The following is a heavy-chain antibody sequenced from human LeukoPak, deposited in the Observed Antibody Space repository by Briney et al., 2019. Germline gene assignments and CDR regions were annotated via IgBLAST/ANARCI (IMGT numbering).Heavy chain of an antibody. Sequence: PGGPLRLSCAASGITFSTYNMSWVRQAPGKGLECVSLISANGGATYYADSVKGRSTISRDNSKSTLYLQMNSLRADDTAVYYCAKASGSPYYFDYWGQGTLVTVSS. V-gene: IGHV3-23*01. J-gene: IGHJ4*02. CDR2: ISANGGAT. CDR3: AKASGSPYYFDY. D-gene: IGHD3-10*01. CDR1: GITFSTYN.